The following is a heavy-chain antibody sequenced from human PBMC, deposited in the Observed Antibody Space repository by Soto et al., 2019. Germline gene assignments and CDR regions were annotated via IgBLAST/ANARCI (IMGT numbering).Heavy chain of an antibody. CDR1: GGTFSSYA. D-gene: IGHD2-21*02. J-gene: IGHJ6*02. V-gene: IGHV1-69*12. CDR2: IIPIFRTA. CDR3: ATHTVVTPGNYYYGMDV. Sequence: QVQLVQSGAEVKKPGSSVKVSCKASGGTFSSYAISWVRQATGQGLEWMGGIIPIFRTADYAQKFRGRVTITADESTSTAYMEVSSLRSEDTAVYYCATHTVVTPGNYYYGMDVWGQGTTVTVSS.